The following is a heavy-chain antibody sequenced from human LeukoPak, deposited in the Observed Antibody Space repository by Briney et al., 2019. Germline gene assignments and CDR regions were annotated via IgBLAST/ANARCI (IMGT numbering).Heavy chain of an antibody. CDR2: INSDGSST. Sequence: GGSLRLSCAASGFTFSSSLMTWVRQAPGKGLVWVSRINSDGSSTNYADSVEGRFTISRDNAKNTLYLQMNSLRAEDTAVYYCVRAVTGTADYWGQGTLVTVSS. J-gene: IGHJ4*02. CDR3: VRAVTGTADY. D-gene: IGHD1-20*01. V-gene: IGHV3-74*01. CDR1: GFTFSSSL.